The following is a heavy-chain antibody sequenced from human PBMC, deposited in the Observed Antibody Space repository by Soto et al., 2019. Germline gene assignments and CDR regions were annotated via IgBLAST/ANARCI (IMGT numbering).Heavy chain of an antibody. V-gene: IGHV1-69*08. CDR1: GGTFSSYT. Sequence: QVQRVQSGAEVKKPGSSVKVSCKASGGTFSSYTISWVRQAPGQGLEWMVRIITILGIATDAQKFQGRVTITADKSTSTAYMEMSSLRSEDTAVYYCAREEYYYGSGAFFDYWGQGTLVTVSS. CDR2: IITILGIA. D-gene: IGHD3-10*01. CDR3: AREEYYYGSGAFFDY. J-gene: IGHJ4*02.